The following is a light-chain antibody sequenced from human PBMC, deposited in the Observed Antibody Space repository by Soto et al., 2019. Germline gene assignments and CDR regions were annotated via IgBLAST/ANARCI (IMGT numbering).Light chain of an antibody. CDR1: QTVTNR. V-gene: IGKV3-11*01. J-gene: IGKJ4*01. CDR3: QQRMNWPLT. CDR2: AAS. Sequence: RARLTGWASQTVTNRLAWYQQKAGQAPRLLIFAASTRASGIPPRFSGSGSGTDFTLTISRVDPDDFAVYYCQQRMNWPLTFGGGTNVDI.